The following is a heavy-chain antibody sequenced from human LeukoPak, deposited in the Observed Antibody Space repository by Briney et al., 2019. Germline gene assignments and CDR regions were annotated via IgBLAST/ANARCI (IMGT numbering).Heavy chain of an antibody. CDR3: ARDLGSSWYGYSYYFDY. V-gene: IGHV1-18*01. D-gene: IGHD6-13*01. CDR2: ISAYNGNT. CDR1: GYTFTSYG. J-gene: IGHJ4*02. Sequence: ASVKVSCTASGYTFTSYGISWVRQAPGQGLEWMGWISAYNGNTNYAQKLQGRVTMTTDTSTSTAYMELRSLRSDDTAVYYCARDLGSSWYGYSYYFDYWGQGTLVTVSS.